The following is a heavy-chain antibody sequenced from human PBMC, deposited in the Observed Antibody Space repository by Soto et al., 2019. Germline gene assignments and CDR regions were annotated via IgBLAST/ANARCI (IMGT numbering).Heavy chain of an antibody. Sequence: GGSLRLSCAASGYTFSSYAMHWVRQAPGKGLEWVAVISYDGSNKYYADSVKGRFTISRDNAKNSLYLQMNSLRAEDTAVYYCAREAAGTFDYWGQGTLVTVSS. J-gene: IGHJ4*02. V-gene: IGHV3-30-3*01. CDR1: GYTFSSYA. CDR3: AREAAGTFDY. CDR2: ISYDGSNK. D-gene: IGHD6-13*01.